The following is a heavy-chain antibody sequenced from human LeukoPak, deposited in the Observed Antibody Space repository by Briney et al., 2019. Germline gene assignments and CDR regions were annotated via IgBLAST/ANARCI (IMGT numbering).Heavy chain of an antibody. CDR1: GFTVSSSE. CDR3: VYSTLTN. CDR2: INSGNSI. D-gene: IGHD2-15*01. V-gene: IGHV3-48*03. J-gene: IGHJ4*02. Sequence: GGSLRLSCAASGFTVSSSEMNWVRQAPGKGLKWVSYINSGNSIYYADSVKGRFTISRDNAKNSLYLQMNSLSAEDTAVYYCVYSTLTNWGQGTLVTVSS.